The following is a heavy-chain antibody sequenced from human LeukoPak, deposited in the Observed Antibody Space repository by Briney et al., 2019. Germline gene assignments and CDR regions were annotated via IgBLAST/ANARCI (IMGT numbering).Heavy chain of an antibody. CDR3: ATDRGWRTSGYYLYYFEY. CDR2: IKQDGSEK. CDR1: GFTFGDTW. D-gene: IGHD3-3*01. Sequence: GGSLRLSCAASGFTFGDTWMNWVRQVPGQGLEWVANIKQDGSEKYYVDSVRGRFTISRDNTMNSLYLQMSSLRAEDTAVYYCATDRGWRTSGYYLYYFEYWGQGTLVTYSS. V-gene: IGHV3-7*01. J-gene: IGHJ4*02.